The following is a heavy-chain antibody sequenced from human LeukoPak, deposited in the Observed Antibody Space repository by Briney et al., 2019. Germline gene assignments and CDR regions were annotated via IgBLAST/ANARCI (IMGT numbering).Heavy chain of an antibody. CDR2: IYTSGST. CDR1: GGSISSYY. J-gene: IGHJ4*02. Sequence: SETLSLTCTVSGGSISSYYWSWIRQPAGKGLEWIGRIYTSGSTNYNPSLKSRVTMSVDTSKNQFSLKLSSVTAADTAVYYCARVADSSGYYYGLYFDYWGQGILVTVSS. CDR3: ARVADSSGYYYGLYFDY. V-gene: IGHV4-4*07. D-gene: IGHD3-22*01.